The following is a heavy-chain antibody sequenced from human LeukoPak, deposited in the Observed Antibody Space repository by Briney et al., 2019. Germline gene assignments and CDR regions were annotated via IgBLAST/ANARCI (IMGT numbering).Heavy chain of an antibody. J-gene: IGHJ5*01. CDR3: AKRVPLTALDS. CDR1: GFSFNIYA. Sequence: GGSLRLSCAASGFSFNIYAMGWVRQAPGKGLEGVSVICSGSVDKHYADTVRGRFDISRDNSKNRLFLQMNSLRVEDSGVYYCAKRVPLTALDSWGQGTLVTVSS. D-gene: IGHD3-3*01. CDR2: ICSGSVDK. V-gene: IGHV3-23*01.